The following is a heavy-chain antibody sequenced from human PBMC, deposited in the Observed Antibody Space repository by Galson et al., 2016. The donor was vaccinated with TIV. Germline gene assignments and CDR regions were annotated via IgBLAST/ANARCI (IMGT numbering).Heavy chain of an antibody. CDR1: GFSFSSYA. Sequence: SLRLSCAASGFSFSSYAMSWVRQAPDKGLEWVSSVTGSGDRTFSRDSSKNTLYLQMNSLRAEDTAIYYCVKDSASDGWLHYHWGQGTLVTVSS. CDR3: VKDSASDGWLHYH. D-gene: IGHD5-24*01. V-gene: IGHV3-23*01. CDR2: VTGSGDRT. J-gene: IGHJ1*01.